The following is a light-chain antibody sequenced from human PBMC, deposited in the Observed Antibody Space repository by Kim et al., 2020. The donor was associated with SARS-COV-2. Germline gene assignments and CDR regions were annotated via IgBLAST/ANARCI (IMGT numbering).Light chain of an antibody. Sequence: ATNNWKASQGVLKSSENKNYLVWYQQKAGQPPKVIISWASTREAGVPDRFRGSGSGTDFTLTISSLQAEDVAVYYCQQYYNLPYTFGQGTKLEI. J-gene: IGKJ2*01. V-gene: IGKV4-1*01. CDR2: WAS. CDR3: QQYYNLPYT. CDR1: QGVLKSSENKNY.